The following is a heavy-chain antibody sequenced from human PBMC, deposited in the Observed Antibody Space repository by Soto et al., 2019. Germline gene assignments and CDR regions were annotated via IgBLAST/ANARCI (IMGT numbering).Heavy chain of an antibody. J-gene: IGHJ4*02. CDR1: GGTFSSYT. Sequence: ASVKVSCKASGGTFSSYTISWVRQAPGQGLEWMGRIIPILGIANYAQKFQGRVTITADKSTSTAYMELSSLRSEDTAVYYCARDRGGYDYRSAYHSYFDYWGQGTLVTVSS. V-gene: IGHV1-69*04. CDR3: ARDRGGYDYRSAYHSYFDY. D-gene: IGHD5-12*01. CDR2: IIPILGIA.